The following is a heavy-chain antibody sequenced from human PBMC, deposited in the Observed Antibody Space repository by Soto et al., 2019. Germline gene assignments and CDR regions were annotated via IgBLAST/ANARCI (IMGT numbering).Heavy chain of an antibody. CDR3: ANYGSGRRANWFDP. CDR2: IDPSDSYT. J-gene: IGHJ5*02. CDR1: GYSFTSYW. D-gene: IGHD3-10*01. Sequence: GESLKISCRGSGYSFTSYWIGWVRQMPGKGLEWMGRIDPSDSYTKYSPSFQGHVTISADKSISTAYLQWSSLKASDTAMYYCANYGSGRRANWFDPWGQGTLVTVSS. V-gene: IGHV5-10-1*01.